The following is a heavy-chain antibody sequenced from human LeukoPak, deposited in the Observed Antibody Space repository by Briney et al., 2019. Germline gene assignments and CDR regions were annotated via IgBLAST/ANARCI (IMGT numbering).Heavy chain of an antibody. CDR2: IYPDDSKT. J-gene: IGHJ4*02. Sequence: GESLKISCKGSGYRFPIYWIGWVRQMPGKGLEWMGIIYPDDSKTRYSPSFQGQVTISADKSISTAYLQWSSLKASDSAIYYCARIWNRYFGYWGQGTLVIVSS. V-gene: IGHV5-51*01. D-gene: IGHD1-1*01. CDR3: ARIWNRYFGY. CDR1: GYRFPIYW.